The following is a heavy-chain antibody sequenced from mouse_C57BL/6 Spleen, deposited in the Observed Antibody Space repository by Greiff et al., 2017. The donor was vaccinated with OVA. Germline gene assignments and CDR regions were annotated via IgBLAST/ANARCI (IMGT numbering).Heavy chain of an antibody. Sequence: EVKLVESGPGLVKPSQSLSLTCSVTGYSITSGYYWNWIRQFPGNKLEWMGYISYDGSNNYNPSLKNRIAITRDTSKNQFFLKLNSVTTEDTATYYCARNNGGFDVWGTGTTVTVSS. V-gene: IGHV3-6*01. J-gene: IGHJ1*03. CDR1: GYSITSGYY. CDR3: ARNNGGFDV. D-gene: IGHD1-1*02. CDR2: ISYDGSN.